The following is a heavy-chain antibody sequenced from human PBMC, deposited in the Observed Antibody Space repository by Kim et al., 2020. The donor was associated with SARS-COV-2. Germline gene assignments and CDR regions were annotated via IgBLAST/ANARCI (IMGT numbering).Heavy chain of an antibody. Sequence: SETLSLTCAVSGGSISSSNWWNWVRQPPGKGLEWIGQIYHSGSTSYNPSLRSRVTISVDKSKNQLSLNLSSVTAADTAVYYCTRARGGSPADDASDIWGQGTMVTVSS. J-gene: IGHJ3*02. D-gene: IGHD1-26*01. CDR3: TRARGGSPADDASDI. V-gene: IGHV4-4*02. CDR1: GGSISSSNW. CDR2: IYHSGST.